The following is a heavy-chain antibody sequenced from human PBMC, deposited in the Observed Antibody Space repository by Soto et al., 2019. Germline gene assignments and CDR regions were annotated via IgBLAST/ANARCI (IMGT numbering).Heavy chain of an antibody. CDR2: IHYSGST. J-gene: IGHJ6*02. V-gene: IGHV4-61*01. CDR3: ARKGGVLLCFGELSRYSYYVLDV. Sequence: SETLSLTCTVPGGSVNIGTYYWSWIRQPPGKGLEWIGFIHYSGSTNYNPSLKGRVTMSVDTSKNQFSLKLSSVTAADTAVYYCARKGGVLLCFGELSRYSYYVLDVPGQRTTVT. CDR1: GGSVNIGTYY. D-gene: IGHD3-10*01.